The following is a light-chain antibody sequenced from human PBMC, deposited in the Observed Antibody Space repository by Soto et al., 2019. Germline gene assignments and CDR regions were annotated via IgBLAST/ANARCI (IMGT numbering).Light chain of an antibody. J-gene: IGKJ5*01. CDR1: QSVSTSN. Sequence: EIVLTQSPGTLSLSPGERATLSCRASQSVSTSNLAWYQQKPGQAPRLLIYSASRRATGIPDRFSGSGSGTDFSLTITRLEAEDFAVYYCQQYGSSPITFGQGTRLEIK. CDR3: QQYGSSPIT. CDR2: SAS. V-gene: IGKV3-20*01.